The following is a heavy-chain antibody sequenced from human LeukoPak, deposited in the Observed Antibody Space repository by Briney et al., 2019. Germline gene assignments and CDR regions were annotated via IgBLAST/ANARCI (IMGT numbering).Heavy chain of an antibody. CDR2: ITGSGAFT. CDR1: GFTFITYS. V-gene: IGHV3-23*01. D-gene: IGHD6-19*01. Sequence: AGGSLRLSCAASGFTFITYSMTWVRQAPGRGLEWVSAITGSGAFTDYADSVKGRFTTSRDNPKNTLYLQMNSLRAEDTAVYYCAKRSAESSGYFDYWGQGTLVTVSS. CDR3: AKRSAESSGYFDY. J-gene: IGHJ4*02.